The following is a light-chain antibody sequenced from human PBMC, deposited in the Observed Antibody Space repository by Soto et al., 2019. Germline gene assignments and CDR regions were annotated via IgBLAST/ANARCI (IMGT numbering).Light chain of an antibody. V-gene: IGKV3-20*01. CDR3: QQFAASPRT. CDR1: QSIATSQ. CDR2: GAS. J-gene: IGKJ1*01. Sequence: EIVLTQSPGTLSLSPGERATLFCRASQSIATSQLAWYQQKPGQAPRLLIGASTRATGIPDRFSDSGSGTDFTLTISRLEPEDFAVYYCQQFAASPRTFGQRSKVDVK.